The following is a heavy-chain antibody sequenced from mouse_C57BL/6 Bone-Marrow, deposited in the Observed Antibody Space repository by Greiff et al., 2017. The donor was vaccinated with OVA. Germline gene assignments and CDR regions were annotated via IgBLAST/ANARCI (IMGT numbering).Heavy chain of an antibody. CDR1: GFSFNTYA. J-gene: IGHJ3*01. V-gene: IGHV10-1*01. CDR2: IRSKSNNYAT. D-gene: IGHD1-1*01. CDR3: VRPYYGSSYWFAY. Sequence: EVQLQESGGGLVQPKGSLKLSCAASGFSFNTYAMNWVRQAPGKGLEWVARIRSKSNNYATYYADSVKDRFTISRDDSESMLYLQMNNLKTEDTAMYYCVRPYYGSSYWFAYWGQGTLVTVSA.